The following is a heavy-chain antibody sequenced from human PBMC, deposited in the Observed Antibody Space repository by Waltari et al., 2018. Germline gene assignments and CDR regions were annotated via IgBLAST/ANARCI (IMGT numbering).Heavy chain of an antibody. CDR1: GFTFSSYG. CDR2: IRYDGSNK. Sequence: QVQLVESGGGVVQPGGSLRLSCAASGFTFSSYGMHWVRQAPGKGLEWVAFIRYDGSNKYYADSVKGRFTISRDKSKNTRYLQMNSLRAEDTAVDYCAKEIGYCSGGSCSPVVIATPYFDYWGQGTLVTVSS. V-gene: IGHV3-30*02. D-gene: IGHD2-15*01. J-gene: IGHJ4*02. CDR3: AKEIGYCSGGSCSPVVIATPYFDY.